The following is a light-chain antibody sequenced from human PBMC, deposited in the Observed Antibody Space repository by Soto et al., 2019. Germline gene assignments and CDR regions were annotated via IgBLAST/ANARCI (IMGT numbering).Light chain of an antibody. Sequence: QSVLTQPASVSGSPGQSITFSCTGTSSEVGSSNLVSWYQQHPGKAPKLLIYEVSKRPSGVSNRFSDSKSGSTASLTISGLQAEDEADYYCCSYAGSSTHVFGTGTKATVL. J-gene: IGLJ1*01. V-gene: IGLV2-23*02. CDR1: SSEVGSSNL. CDR2: EVS. CDR3: CSYAGSSTHV.